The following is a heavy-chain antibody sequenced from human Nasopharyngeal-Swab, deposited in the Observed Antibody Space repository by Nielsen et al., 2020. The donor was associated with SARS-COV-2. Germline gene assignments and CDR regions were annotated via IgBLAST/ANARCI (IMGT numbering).Heavy chain of an antibody. J-gene: IGHJ3*01. V-gene: IGHV4-39*01. CDR2: IYYSAIT. CDR3: AKPRRYNWFFDAYDL. CDR1: GGSISGSSFF. Sequence: SETLSLTCTVSGGSISGSSFFWAWIRQSPGKGLEWIGAIYYSAITHYNPSLKSRVTISVGTSKNQFSLKLSSVTAADTAVYYCAKPRRYNWFFDAYDLWGPGTRVTVST. D-gene: IGHD1-1*01.